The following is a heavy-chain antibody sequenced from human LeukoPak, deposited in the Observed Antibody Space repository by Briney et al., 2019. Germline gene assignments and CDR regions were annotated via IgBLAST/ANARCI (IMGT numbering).Heavy chain of an antibody. V-gene: IGHV1-2*02. CDR1: GYTFTGYY. Sequence: ASVKVSCKASGYTFTGYYMHWVRQAPGQGLEWMGWINPNSGGTNYAQKFQGRVTMTRDTSISTAYMELSRLRSDDTAVYYCARELEIAAAGSLDYWGQGTLVTVSS. CDR3: ARELEIAAAGSLDY. D-gene: IGHD6-13*01. CDR2: INPNSGGT. J-gene: IGHJ4*02.